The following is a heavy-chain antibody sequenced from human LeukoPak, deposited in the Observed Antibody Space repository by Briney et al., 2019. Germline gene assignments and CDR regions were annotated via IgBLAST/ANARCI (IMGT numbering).Heavy chain of an antibody. J-gene: IGHJ4*02. Sequence: PSETLSLTCTVSGGSISSYYWSWIRQPAGKGLEWIGRIYTSGSTNYNPSLKSRVTMSVDTSKNQFSLKLSSVTAADTAVYYCARGQTYLRGVIISSSGDYWGQGTLVTVSS. CDR3: ARGQTYLRGVIISSSGDY. V-gene: IGHV4-4*07. D-gene: IGHD3-10*01. CDR2: IYTSGST. CDR1: GGSISSYY.